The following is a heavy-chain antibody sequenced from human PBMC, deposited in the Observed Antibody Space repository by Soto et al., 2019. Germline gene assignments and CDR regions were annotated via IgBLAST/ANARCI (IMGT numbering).Heavy chain of an antibody. CDR3: ARGRIQRWYPFDY. Sequence: PLEILSLTNTVSGGSIIGYCCSCIIQPPGKGLEWIGYIYYSGSTNYNPSLKSRVTISVDTSKNQFSLKLSSVTAADTAVYYCARGRIQRWYPFDYWGQGTLVTAPQ. J-gene: IGHJ4*02. V-gene: IGHV4-59*01. CDR1: GGSIIGYC. D-gene: IGHD5-18*01. CDR2: IYYSGST.